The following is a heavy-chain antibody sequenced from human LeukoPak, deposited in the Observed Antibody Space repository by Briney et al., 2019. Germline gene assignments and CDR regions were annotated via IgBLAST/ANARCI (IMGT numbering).Heavy chain of an antibody. J-gene: IGHJ4*02. Sequence: GGSLRLSCAASGFTFSSYGMHWVRQAPGKGLEWVAVISYDGSNKYYADSVKGRFTISRDNSKNTLYLQMNSLRAEDTAVYYCAKDRPRPYTMVRGVTLDYWGQGTLVTVSS. D-gene: IGHD3-10*01. CDR2: ISYDGSNK. CDR3: AKDRPRPYTMVRGVTLDY. CDR1: GFTFSSYG. V-gene: IGHV3-30*18.